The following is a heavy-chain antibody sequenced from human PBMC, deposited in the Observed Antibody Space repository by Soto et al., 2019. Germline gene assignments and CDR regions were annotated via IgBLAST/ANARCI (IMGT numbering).Heavy chain of an antibody. CDR2: IGGSGVQA. CDR1: GLTFASYA. Sequence: GGSLRLSCEVSGLTFASYAMYWVRRTPRGGLEWVADIGGSGVQATYADSVKGRFTISRDNSQNTLFLQMDDLTVEDTATCYYAARGGQGIGVTVSS. V-gene: IGHV3-23*01. J-gene: IGHJ4*02. CDR3: AAR.